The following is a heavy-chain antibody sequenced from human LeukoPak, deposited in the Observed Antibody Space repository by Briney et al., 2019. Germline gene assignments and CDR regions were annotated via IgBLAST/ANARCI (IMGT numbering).Heavy chain of an antibody. J-gene: IGHJ4*02. D-gene: IGHD3-10*01. Sequence: GSLRLSCTSSGFTFGSDAMTRVRQAPGKGLEWVSSISSSSRYMYYADSVKGRFTVSRDNAKNSLYLQMISLRVEDTAVYYCARETATVRGPTDYWGQGTLVTVSS. V-gene: IGHV3-21*01. CDR3: ARETATVRGPTDY. CDR1: GFTFGSDA. CDR2: ISSSSRYM.